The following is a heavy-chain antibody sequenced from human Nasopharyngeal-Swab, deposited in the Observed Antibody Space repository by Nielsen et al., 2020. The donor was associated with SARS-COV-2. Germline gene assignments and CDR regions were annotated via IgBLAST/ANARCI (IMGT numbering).Heavy chain of an antibody. V-gene: IGHV3-23*01. J-gene: IGHJ5*02. CDR2: ISGSGGST. D-gene: IGHD3-10*01. CDR1: GFTFSSYA. Sequence: GESLKISCAASGFTFSSYAMSWVRQAPGKGLEWVSAISGSGGSTYYADSVKGRFTISRDNSKNTLYLQMNSLRAEDTAVYYCAREGIFHWFDPWGQGTLVTVSS. CDR3: AREGIFHWFDP.